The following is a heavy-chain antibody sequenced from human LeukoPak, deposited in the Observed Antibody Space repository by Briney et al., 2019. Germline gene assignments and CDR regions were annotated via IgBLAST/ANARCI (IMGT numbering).Heavy chain of an antibody. Sequence: GGSLRLSCAASRFSFSTFPMGWVRQAPGKGLEWGSKNTSSSSTAFYADSVKGRFTISRDNAKNSLYLQMNSLRAEDTAVYYCARDNVVTTIDDDYYYMDVWGKGATVTVS. V-gene: IGHV3-48*01. CDR2: NTSSSSTA. J-gene: IGHJ6*03. CDR3: ARDNVVTTIDDDYYYMDV. CDR1: RFSFSTFP. D-gene: IGHD5-12*01.